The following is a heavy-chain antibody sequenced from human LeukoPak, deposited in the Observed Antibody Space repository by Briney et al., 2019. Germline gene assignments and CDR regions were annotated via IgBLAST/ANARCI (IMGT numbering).Heavy chain of an antibody. D-gene: IGHD2-2*01. CDR1: GFTFSTYY. Sequence: PGGSLRLSCAASGFTFSTYYMTWVRQAPGKGLEWVAGIKQDGSENYYVDSVKGRFTISRDNSKNSLYLQMNSLRVEDTAVYFCARERYCTTATCYVGVPFDYWGQGTLVTSPQ. J-gene: IGHJ4*02. CDR3: ARERYCTTATCYVGVPFDY. CDR2: IKQDGSEN. V-gene: IGHV3-7*01.